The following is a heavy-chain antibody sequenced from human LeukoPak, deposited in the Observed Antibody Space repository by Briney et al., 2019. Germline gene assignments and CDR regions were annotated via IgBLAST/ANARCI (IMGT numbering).Heavy chain of an antibody. V-gene: IGHV1-2*02. Sequence: ASVKVSCKASGYTFTGYYMHWVRQAPGQGLEWMGWINPNSGGTNYAQKFQGRVTMTRDTSISTAYMELSRLRSDDTAVYYCARVEYSSSSGPGYWGQGTLVTVSS. CDR1: GYTFTGYY. CDR2: INPNSGGT. J-gene: IGHJ4*02. CDR3: ARVEYSSSSGPGY. D-gene: IGHD6-6*01.